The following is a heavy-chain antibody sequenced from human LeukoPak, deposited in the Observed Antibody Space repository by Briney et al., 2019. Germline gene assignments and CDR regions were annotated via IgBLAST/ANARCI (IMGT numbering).Heavy chain of an antibody. V-gene: IGHV3-48*02. CDR2: ISSSSSAI. Sequence: GGSLRLSCAASGFTFSRSSMNWVRQAPGKGPQWVSYISSSSSAIYYADSVRGRFTISRDNAKNSLYLQMNSLRDEDTAVYYCARDWEMATNPYYFDYWGQGTLVTVSS. D-gene: IGHD5-24*01. CDR3: ARDWEMATNPYYFDY. CDR1: GFTFSRSS. J-gene: IGHJ4*02.